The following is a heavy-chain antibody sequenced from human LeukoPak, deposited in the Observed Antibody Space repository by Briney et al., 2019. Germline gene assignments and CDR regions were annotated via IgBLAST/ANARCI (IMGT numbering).Heavy chain of an antibody. CDR2: ISSTSSYI. D-gene: IGHD6-13*01. J-gene: IGHJ5*02. CDR1: GFTFSSYS. V-gene: IGHV3-21*01. CDR3: ARDKIPSAGTPRGFDP. Sequence: GGSLRLSCAASGFTFSSYSMNWVRQAPGKGLEWVSSISSTSSYIYYAASVKGRFTISSDNAKSSLYLQMSSLRAEDTAVYYCARDKIPSAGTPRGFDPWGQGTLVTVSS.